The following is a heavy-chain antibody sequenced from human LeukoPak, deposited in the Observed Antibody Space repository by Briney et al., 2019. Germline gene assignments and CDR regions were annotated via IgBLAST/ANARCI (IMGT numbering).Heavy chain of an antibody. D-gene: IGHD5-18*01. CDR2: IHSDGRT. CDR3: ARRERLGYSYGRGTLDI. Sequence: PGGSLRLSCAASGFSVSNNYMSWVRQAPGKGLEWVSLIHSDGRTYYADAVKGRFTISRDNSKNSLYLQMNSLRAEDTAVYYCARRERLGYSYGRGTLDIWGQGTMVTVSS. CDR1: GFSVSNNY. J-gene: IGHJ3*02. V-gene: IGHV3-66*01.